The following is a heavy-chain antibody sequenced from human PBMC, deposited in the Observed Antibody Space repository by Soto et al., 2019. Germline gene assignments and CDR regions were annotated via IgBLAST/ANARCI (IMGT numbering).Heavy chain of an antibody. D-gene: IGHD3-22*01. CDR3: ARIPCGNYYTENFFDP. J-gene: IGHJ5*02. Sequence: SGPTLVNPTQTLTLTCTFSGFSLTTNGMCLSWIRQPPGKALEWLALIDWDDNTYYSTSLNNRLTLSKDTSKNQVVLLVRHMGPVDTATYYCARIPCGNYYTENFFDPWGQGIPVTV. CDR2: IDWDDNT. V-gene: IGHV2-70*01. CDR1: GFSLTTNGMC.